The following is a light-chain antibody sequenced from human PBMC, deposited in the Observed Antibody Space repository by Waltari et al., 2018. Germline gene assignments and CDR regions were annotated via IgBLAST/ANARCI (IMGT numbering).Light chain of an antibody. CDR1: SLTTSY. Sequence: SSELTQDPAVSVALGQKNRFTCQGDSLTTSYATWYQLKPGQAPVLVTYGKDKRPSGIPDRISGYSSGTTSTLTITGAQAEDEADYYCSSRNGRANEVVFAGGTKVTVL. J-gene: IGLJ3*02. CDR3: SSRNGRANEVV. CDR2: GKD. V-gene: IGLV3-19*01.